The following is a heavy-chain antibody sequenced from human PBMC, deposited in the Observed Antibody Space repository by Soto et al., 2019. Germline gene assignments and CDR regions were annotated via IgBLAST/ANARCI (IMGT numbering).Heavy chain of an antibody. CDR3: ARVAPRSRDFDY. Sequence: SETLSLTCTVSGGSISSYYWSWIRQPPGKGLEWIGYIYYSGSTNYNPSLKSRVTISVDTSKNQFSLELSSVTAADTAVYYCARVAPRSRDFDYWGQGTLVTVSS. J-gene: IGHJ4*02. CDR1: GGSISSYY. V-gene: IGHV4-59*08. D-gene: IGHD2-15*01. CDR2: IYYSGST.